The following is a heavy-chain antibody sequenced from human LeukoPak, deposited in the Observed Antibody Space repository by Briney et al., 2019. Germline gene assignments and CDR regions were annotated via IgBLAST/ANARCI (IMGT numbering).Heavy chain of an antibody. V-gene: IGHV3-48*01. CDR3: VRDQGGAVSY. J-gene: IGHJ4*02. D-gene: IGHD3-16*01. Sequence: PGGSLRLSCAASGFDFRSYSMNWVRQAPGKGLEWVSYISSLSGTIDYADSVKGRFIISRDNAQNSLFPQVNSLRAEDTAVYYCVRDQGGAVSYWGQGTLVTVSS. CDR2: ISSLSGTI. CDR1: GFDFRSYS.